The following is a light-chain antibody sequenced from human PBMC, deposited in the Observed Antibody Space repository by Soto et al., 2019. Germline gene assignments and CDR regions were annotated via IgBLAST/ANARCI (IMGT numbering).Light chain of an antibody. J-gene: IGLJ1*01. Sequence: QSVLTQPPSASGTPGQGVTISCSGSTSNIGSNYVYWYQQLPGTASKLLIYRNNQRPSGVPDRFSGCKSGTSASLAISGLRSDEDADYFCATWDDSLNGFYVFGTGTKLTVL. CDR2: RNN. CDR3: ATWDDSLNGFYV. CDR1: TSNIGSNY. V-gene: IGLV1-47*01.